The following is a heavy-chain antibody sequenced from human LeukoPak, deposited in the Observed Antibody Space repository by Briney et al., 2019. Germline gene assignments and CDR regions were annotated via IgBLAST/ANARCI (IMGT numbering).Heavy chain of an antibody. V-gene: IGHV1-2*06. CDR2: INPNSGGT. J-gene: IGHJ4*02. CDR3: ARAMYYYDSSGYYSFDY. D-gene: IGHD3-22*01. Sequence: ASVKVSCKASGYTFTGYYMHWVRQAPGQGIEWMGRINPNSGGTNYAQKFQGRVTMTRDTSISTAYMELSRLRSDDTAVYYCARAMYYYDSSGYYSFDYWGQGTLVTVSS. CDR1: GYTFTGYY.